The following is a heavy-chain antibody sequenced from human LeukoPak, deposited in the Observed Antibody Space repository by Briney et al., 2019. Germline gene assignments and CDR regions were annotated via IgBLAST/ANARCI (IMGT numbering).Heavy chain of an antibody. V-gene: IGHV3-11*01. Sequence: GGSLRLSCAASGFTFSDYYMSWIRQAPGKGLEWVSYISSSGSTIYYADSVKGRFTISRGNAKNSLYLQMNSLRAEDTAVYYCARAPTARYNWFDPWGQGTLVTVSS. CDR1: GFTFSDYY. CDR3: ARAPTARYNWFDP. CDR2: ISSSGSTI. J-gene: IGHJ5*02. D-gene: IGHD5-24*01.